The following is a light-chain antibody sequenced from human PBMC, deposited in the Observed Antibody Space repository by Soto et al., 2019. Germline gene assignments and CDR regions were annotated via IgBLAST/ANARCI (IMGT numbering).Light chain of an antibody. CDR2: AAS. CDR3: QQLNSYPRT. J-gene: IGKJ3*01. Sequence: DIQMTQSPSTLSASVGDRVTITCRASQNINSWLAWYQQKPGKVPILLIYAASTLQSGVPSRFSGSGSGTDFTLTITGLRPEDFATYYCQQLNSYPRTFGPGTKVDIK. CDR1: QNINSW. V-gene: IGKV1-5*01.